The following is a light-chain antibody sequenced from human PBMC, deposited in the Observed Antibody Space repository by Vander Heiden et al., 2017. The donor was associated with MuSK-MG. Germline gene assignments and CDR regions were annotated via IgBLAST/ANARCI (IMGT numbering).Light chain of an antibody. J-gene: IGKJ1*01. CDR1: QSISSY. CDR2: AAS. CDR3: QQSDGTPRT. Sequence: DIQMTQSPSSLSASVGDRVTITCRASQSISSYLNWYQQKPGKAPKLLIYAASSLQSGVPSRFSASGSGTDFTLTISSLQPEDFATYYCQQSDGTPRTFGQATKVEIK. V-gene: IGKV1-39*01.